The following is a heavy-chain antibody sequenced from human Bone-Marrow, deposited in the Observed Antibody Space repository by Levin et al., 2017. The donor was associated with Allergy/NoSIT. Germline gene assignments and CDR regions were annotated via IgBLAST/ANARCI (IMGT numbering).Heavy chain of an antibody. Sequence: SETLSLTCTVSGGSISSGGYYWSWIRQHPGKGLEWIGYIYYSGSTYYNPSLKSRVTISVDTSKNQFSLKLSSVTAADTAVYYCARDQGDYYGSGSPNTWGQGTLVTVSS. J-gene: IGHJ4*02. V-gene: IGHV4-31*03. CDR1: GGSISSGGYY. CDR3: ARDQGDYYGSGSPNT. CDR2: IYYSGST. D-gene: IGHD3-10*01.